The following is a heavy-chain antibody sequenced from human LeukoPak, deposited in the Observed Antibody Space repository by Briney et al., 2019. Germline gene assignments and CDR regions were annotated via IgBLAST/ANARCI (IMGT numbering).Heavy chain of an antibody. J-gene: IGHJ4*02. V-gene: IGHV3-7*05. CDR2: IKQDGSET. D-gene: IGHD6-6*01. Sequence: PGGSLRLSCAASGFTFTNYWMSCVRQAPGKGLEWVANIKQDGSETDFVGSLKGRFTVSRDNAKNSLYLQMNSLRAEDTAVYYCARIGYSSSSFDYWGQGTLVTVSS. CDR3: ARIGYSSSSFDY. CDR1: GFTFTNYW.